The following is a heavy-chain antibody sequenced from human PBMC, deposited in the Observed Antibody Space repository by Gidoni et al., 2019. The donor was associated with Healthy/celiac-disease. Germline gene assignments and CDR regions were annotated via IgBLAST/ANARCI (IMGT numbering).Heavy chain of an antibody. D-gene: IGHD6-19*01. CDR1: GYTFTGYY. CDR3: ARGPMAVDGRTPKNWFDP. J-gene: IGHJ5*02. V-gene: IGHV1-2*02. CDR2: INPNSGGT. Sequence: QVQLVQSGAEVKKPGASVKVSCKASGYTFTGYYMHWVRQAPGQGLEWMGWINPNSGGTNYAQKFQGRVTMTRDTSISTAYMELSRLRSDDTAVYYCARGPMAVDGRTPKNWFDPWGQGTLVTVSS.